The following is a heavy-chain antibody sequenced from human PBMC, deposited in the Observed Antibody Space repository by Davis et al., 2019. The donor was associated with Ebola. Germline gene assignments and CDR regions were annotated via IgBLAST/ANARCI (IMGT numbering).Heavy chain of an antibody. CDR2: MYYSGGA. CDR1: GGSISSYY. J-gene: IGHJ6*04. D-gene: IGHD1-26*01. Sequence: GSLRLSCTVSGGSISSYYWTWIRQPPGKGLEWIAYMYYSGGANYNPSLKSRVTISTDTSKNQFSLKLSSVTAADTAVYYCGRCLISHYYRGPNYCYGMDVWGKGTTVTVSS. CDR3: GRCLISHYYRGPNYCYGMDV. V-gene: IGHV4-59*12.